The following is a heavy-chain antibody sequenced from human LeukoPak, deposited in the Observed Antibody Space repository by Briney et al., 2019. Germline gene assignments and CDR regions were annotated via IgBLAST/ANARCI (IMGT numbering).Heavy chain of an antibody. D-gene: IGHD3-16*02. Sequence: SVKVSCKASGGTFSSYAISWVRQAPGQGLEWMGRIIPILGIANYAQKFQGRVTITADKSTSTAYMELSSLRSEDTDGYYCAPPWPVSPWGQGTLVTVSS. V-gene: IGHV1-69*04. J-gene: IGHJ5*02. CDR3: APPWPVSP. CDR2: IIPILGIA. CDR1: GGTFSSYA.